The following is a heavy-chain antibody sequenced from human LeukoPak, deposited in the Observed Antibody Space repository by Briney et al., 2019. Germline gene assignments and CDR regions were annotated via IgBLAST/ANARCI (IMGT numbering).Heavy chain of an antibody. Sequence: KPGGSLRLSCAASGFTFSDYYMSWIRQAPGKGLEWVSYISSSGCTIYYADSVKGRFTISRDNAKNSLYLQMNSLRAEDTAVYYCARDTDYYDIRGLDYWGQGTLVTVSS. D-gene: IGHD3-22*01. CDR2: ISSSGCTI. V-gene: IGHV3-11*04. CDR3: ARDTDYYDIRGLDY. J-gene: IGHJ4*02. CDR1: GFTFSDYY.